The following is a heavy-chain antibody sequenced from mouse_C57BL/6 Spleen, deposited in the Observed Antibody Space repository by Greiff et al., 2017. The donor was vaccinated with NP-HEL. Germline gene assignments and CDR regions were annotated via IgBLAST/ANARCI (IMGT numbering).Heavy chain of an antibody. Sequence: DVKLVESGGGLVQPGGSLSLSCAASGFTFTDYYMSWVRQPPGKALEWLGFIRNKANGYTTEYSASVKGRFTISRDNSQSILYLQMNALRAEDSASYYGARSSDGYVDYWGQGTALTVSS. CDR2: IRNKANGYTT. CDR1: GFTFTDYY. V-gene: IGHV7-3*01. J-gene: IGHJ2*01. CDR3: ARSSDGYVDY. D-gene: IGHD2-3*01.